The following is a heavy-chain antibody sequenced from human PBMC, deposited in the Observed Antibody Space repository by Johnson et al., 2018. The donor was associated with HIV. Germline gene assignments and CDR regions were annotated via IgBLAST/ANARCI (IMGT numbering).Heavy chain of an antibody. CDR1: EFAFSSYD. CDR3: ASSRYSRRWYEYSGFDM. D-gene: IGHD6-13*01. V-gene: IGHV3-13*01. Sequence: VHLVESGGGLVQPGGSLRLPCAASEFAFSSYDMHWVRQAPGKGLEWVSSIGTAGDTYYSGSVKGRFTISRENAKNSLYLQMNSLRPEDTAMYYCASSRYSRRWYEYSGFDMWGQGTKVTVSS. CDR2: IGTAGDT. J-gene: IGHJ3*02.